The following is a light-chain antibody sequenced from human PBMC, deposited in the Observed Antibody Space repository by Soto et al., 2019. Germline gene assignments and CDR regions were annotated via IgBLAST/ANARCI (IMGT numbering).Light chain of an antibody. Sequence: DIQITQSPSSLSAYVGYKVNITCRSSQSVDNYLKWYQQKPGKAPGLLIYAASTLQSGVPSRFSASGSGTDFTLTISSLQTEDFATYYCKQDLRPPLTFGPGTKVDIK. J-gene: IGKJ3*01. CDR3: KQDLRPPLT. CDR2: AAS. CDR1: QSVDNY. V-gene: IGKV1-39*01.